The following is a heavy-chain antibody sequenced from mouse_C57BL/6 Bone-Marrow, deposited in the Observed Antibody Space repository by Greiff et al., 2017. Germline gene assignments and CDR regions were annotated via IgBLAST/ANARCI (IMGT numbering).Heavy chain of an antibody. CDR2: INPSNGGT. V-gene: IGHV1-53*01. D-gene: IGHD1-1*01. CDR1: GYTFTSYW. Sequence: QVQLQQSGTELVKPGASVKLSCKASGYTFTSYWLHWVKQRPGQGLEWIGNINPSNGGTTYNEKVKSKATLTVDKSSSTAYMQLSSLTSEDSAVYYCARSGYYGSGYYCDYWGQGTTLTVSS. CDR3: ARSGYYGSGYYCDY. J-gene: IGHJ2*01.